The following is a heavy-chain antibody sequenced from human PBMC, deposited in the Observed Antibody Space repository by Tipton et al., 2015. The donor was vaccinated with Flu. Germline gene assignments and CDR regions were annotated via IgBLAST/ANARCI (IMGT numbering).Heavy chain of an antibody. CDR2: IYYSGST. D-gene: IGHD6-19*01. Sequence: TLSLTCTVSGGSISSYYWSWIRQPPGKGLEWIGYIYYSGSTNYNPSLKSRVTISVDTSKNQFSLKLSSVTAADTAVYYCARSVAVAAPGWFDPWGQGTLVPGSS. CDR3: ARSVAVAAPGWFDP. CDR1: GGSISSYY. V-gene: IGHV4-59*01. J-gene: IGHJ5*02.